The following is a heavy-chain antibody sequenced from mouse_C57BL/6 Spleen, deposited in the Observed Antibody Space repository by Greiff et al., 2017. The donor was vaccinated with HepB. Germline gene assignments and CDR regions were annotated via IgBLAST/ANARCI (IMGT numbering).Heavy chain of an antibody. CDR1: GYTFTSYW. D-gene: IGHD2-14*01. CDR2: IDPSDSET. Sequence: QVQLQQPGAELVRPGSSVKLSCKASGYTFTSYWMHWVKQRPIQGLEWIGNIDPSDSETHYNQKFKDKATLTVDKSSSTAYMQLSSLTSEDSAVYYCAREGYDGGFDYWGQGTTLTVSS. CDR3: AREGYDGGFDY. J-gene: IGHJ2*01. V-gene: IGHV1-52*01.